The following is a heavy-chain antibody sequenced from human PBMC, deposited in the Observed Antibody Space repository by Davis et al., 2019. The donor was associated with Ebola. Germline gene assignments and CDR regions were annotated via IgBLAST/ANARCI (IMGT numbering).Heavy chain of an antibody. D-gene: IGHD4-17*01. CDR2: IRSKANSYAT. CDR3: TLGTVTTEDY. J-gene: IGHJ4*02. V-gene: IGHV3-73*01. CDR1: GFTFSNAW. Sequence: GGSLRLSCAASGFTFSNAWMNWVRQASGKGLEWVGRIRSKANSYATAYAASVKGRFTISRDDSKNTAYLQMNSLKTEDTAVYYCTLGTVTTEDYWGQGTLVTVSS.